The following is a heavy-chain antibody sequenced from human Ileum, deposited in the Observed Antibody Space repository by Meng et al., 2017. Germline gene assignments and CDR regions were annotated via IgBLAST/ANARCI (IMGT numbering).Heavy chain of an antibody. CDR1: GGSFSGYY. CDR2: INHSGRT. V-gene: IGHV4-34*01. J-gene: IGHJ4*02. D-gene: IGHD3-16*01. Sequence: QVQLQRWGAGLLNPSESLSLTWAVCGGSFSGYYWSWIRQPPGKGLEWIGEINHSGRTNYNPSLKSRVTISVDTSKNQFSLKLSSVTAADTAVYYCARGGGRYGPDFDYWGQGTLVTVSS. CDR3: ARGGGRYGPDFDY.